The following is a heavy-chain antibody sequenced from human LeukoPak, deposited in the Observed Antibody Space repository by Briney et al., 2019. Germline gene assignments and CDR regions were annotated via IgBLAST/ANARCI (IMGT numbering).Heavy chain of an antibody. D-gene: IGHD3-16*01. CDR2: INHSGST. Sequence: SETLSLTCAVYGGSFSGYYWSWIRQPPGKGLEWIGEINHSGSTNYNPSLKSRVTISVDTSKSQFSLKLSSVTAADTAVYYCARDSWGGTNFDYWGQGTLVTVSS. V-gene: IGHV4-34*01. CDR3: ARDSWGGTNFDY. J-gene: IGHJ4*02. CDR1: GGSFSGYY.